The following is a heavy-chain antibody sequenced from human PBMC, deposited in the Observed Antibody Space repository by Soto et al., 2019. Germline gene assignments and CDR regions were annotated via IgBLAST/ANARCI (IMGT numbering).Heavy chain of an antibody. CDR1: GGTFSSYT. Sequence: QVQLVQSGAEVKKPGSSVKVSCKASGGTFSSYTISWVRQAPGQGLQWMGRIIPILGIANYAQKFQGRVTITADKSTSAADTELSSLRSKDTAVYYCARDTDAFAFWGQGTMVTVSS. V-gene: IGHV1-69*08. CDR3: ARDTDAFAF. CDR2: IIPILGIA. J-gene: IGHJ3*01.